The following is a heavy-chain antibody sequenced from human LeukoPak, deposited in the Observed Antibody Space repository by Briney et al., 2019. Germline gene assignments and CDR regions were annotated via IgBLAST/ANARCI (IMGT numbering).Heavy chain of an antibody. V-gene: IGHV1-69*06. J-gene: IGHJ6*03. CDR2: IIPIFGTA. Sequence: SVKVSCKASGGTFSSYAISWVRQAPGQGLEWMGGIIPIFGTANYAQKFQGRVTITADKSTSTAYMELSSLRSEDTAVYYCARDQGGYVGFVYYYYYMDVWGKGTTVTVSS. CDR1: GGTFSSYA. D-gene: IGHD6-25*01. CDR3: ARDQGGYVGFVYYYYYMDV.